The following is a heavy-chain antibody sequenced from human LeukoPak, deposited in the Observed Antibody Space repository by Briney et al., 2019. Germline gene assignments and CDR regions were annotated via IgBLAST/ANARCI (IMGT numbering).Heavy chain of an antibody. J-gene: IGHJ3*02. V-gene: IGHV1-69*13. Sequence: GASVKVSCKASGYTFTSYGISWVRQAPGQGLEWMGGINPIFGSANYAQKFQGRVTITADESTSTAYMEVRSLRSEDTAVYYCARAERFVVPEAFDIWGQGTMVTVSS. CDR3: ARAERFVVPEAFDI. D-gene: IGHD2-21*01. CDR2: INPIFGSA. CDR1: GYTFTSYG.